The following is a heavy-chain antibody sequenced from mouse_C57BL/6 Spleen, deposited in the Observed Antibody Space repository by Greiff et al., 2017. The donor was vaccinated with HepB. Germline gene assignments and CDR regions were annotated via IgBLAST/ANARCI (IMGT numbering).Heavy chain of an antibody. CDR2: IYPGSGST. CDR3: ARSGTGYFDY. D-gene: IGHD3-3*01. Sequence: QVQLQQPGAELVKPGASVKMSCKASGYTFTSYWITWVKQRPGQGLEWIGVIYPGSGSTNYNEKFKGKATLTVDTSSSTAYMQLSSLTSEDSAVYYCARSGTGYFDYWGQGTTLTVSS. CDR1: GYTFTSYW. J-gene: IGHJ2*01. V-gene: IGHV1-55*01.